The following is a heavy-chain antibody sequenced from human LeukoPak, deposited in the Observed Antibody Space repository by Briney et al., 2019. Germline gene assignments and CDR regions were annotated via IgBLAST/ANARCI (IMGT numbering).Heavy chain of an antibody. V-gene: IGHV3-30*02. J-gene: IGHJ4*02. D-gene: IGHD3-22*01. CDR3: ARDRYKGSYYYDSSGQRD. CDR2: IRYDGSNK. Sequence: PGGSLRLSCAASGFTFSSYGMHWVRQAPGKGLEWVAFIRYDGSNKYYADSVKGRFTISRDNSKNTLYLQMNSLRAEDTAVYYCARDRYKGSYYYDSSGQRDWGQGTLVTVSS. CDR1: GFTFSSYG.